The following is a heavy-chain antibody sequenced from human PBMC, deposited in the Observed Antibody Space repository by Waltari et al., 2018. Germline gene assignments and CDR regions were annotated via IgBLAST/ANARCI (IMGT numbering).Heavy chain of an antibody. J-gene: IGHJ4*02. CDR1: GYTFSDYH. CDR3: ARDPGPIVGAPDF. V-gene: IGHV1-2*02. Sequence: QVQLVQSGTEVKKPGASVRVSCQASGYTFSDYHLHWMRQTPGQGFEWMVGINPKKGDTSDAQNCQGRVTMTRDTSINTAYMDLSGLRSDDAAVFYCARDPGPIVGAPDFWGQGTLVTVSS. CDR2: INPKKGDT. D-gene: IGHD1-26*01.